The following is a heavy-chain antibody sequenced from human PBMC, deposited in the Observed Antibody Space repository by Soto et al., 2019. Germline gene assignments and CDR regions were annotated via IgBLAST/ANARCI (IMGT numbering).Heavy chain of an antibody. CDR3: AGEGTWSGYYYYAMDV. V-gene: IGHV4-59*08. CDR1: GGSISSYY. J-gene: IGHJ6*02. Sequence: QVQLQESGPGLVKPSETLSLTCTVSGGSISSYYWNWIRQPPGKGLEWIGYIYYSGSTNYSPSLKSRVTLTVDTSKNQFSRKLSSVTAADTAVYYCAGEGTWSGYYYYAMDVWGQGTTVTVSS. CDR2: IYYSGST. D-gene: IGHD1-1*01.